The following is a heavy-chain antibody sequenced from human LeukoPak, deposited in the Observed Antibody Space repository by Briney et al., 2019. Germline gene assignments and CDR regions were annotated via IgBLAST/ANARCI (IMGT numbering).Heavy chain of an antibody. D-gene: IGHD6-13*01. Sequence: GGSLRLSCAASGFTFSSYVMNWVRQAPGKGLEWVSTISGGGGSTYYADSVKGRFTISRDNSKNTLYLQMNSLRAEDTAVYYCAKYGATAGTNYFDYWGQGTLVTVSS. V-gene: IGHV3-23*01. J-gene: IGHJ4*02. CDR1: GFTFSSYV. CDR3: AKYGATAGTNYFDY. CDR2: ISGGGGST.